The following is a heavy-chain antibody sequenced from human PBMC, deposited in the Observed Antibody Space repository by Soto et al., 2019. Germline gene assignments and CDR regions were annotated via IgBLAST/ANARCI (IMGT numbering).Heavy chain of an antibody. D-gene: IGHD6-19*01. J-gene: IGHJ4*02. Sequence: VQLLESGGGLVQPGGSLRLSCAASGFIFRDYAMNRVRQAPGQGLGWDSDISGSGDSARYADSVKGRFTISRDNSRETLYLPMHSLRVEDTAVYYCGKKRRGSGLSACDFWGQGDVVSVSS. V-gene: IGHV3-23*01. CDR1: GFIFRDYA. CDR2: ISGSGDSA. CDR3: GKKRRGSGLSACDF.